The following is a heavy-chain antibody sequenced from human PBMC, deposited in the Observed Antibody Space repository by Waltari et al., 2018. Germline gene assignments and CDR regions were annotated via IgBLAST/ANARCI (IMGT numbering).Heavy chain of an antibody. J-gene: IGHJ6*03. CDR3: AKDQNSGYRGGYMDG. D-gene: IGHD5-12*01. CDR2: ISWNSGSI. V-gene: IGHV3-9*03. Sequence: GESGGGLVQPGRSLRLSCAASGFTFDDYAMHWFRPAPGKGLEWVSGISWNSGSIGYADSGKGRFTISRENAKNTLYLQMNSLRAEDMALYYCAKDQNSGYRGGYMDGWGKGTTVTVSS. CDR1: GFTFDDYA.